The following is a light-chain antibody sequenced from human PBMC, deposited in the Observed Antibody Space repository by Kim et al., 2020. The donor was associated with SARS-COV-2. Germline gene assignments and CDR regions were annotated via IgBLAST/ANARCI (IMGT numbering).Light chain of an antibody. CDR1: QSVDNE. CDR2: DAS. CDR3: QQRHRWPPT. J-gene: IGKJ5*01. Sequence: LSPGERATLSCRASQSVDNELAWYLQKPGQAPRLLIYDASNRATGIPPRFSASGSGTDFTLTISRLEPEDFAVYYCQQRHRWPPTFGQGTRLEIK. V-gene: IGKV3-11*01.